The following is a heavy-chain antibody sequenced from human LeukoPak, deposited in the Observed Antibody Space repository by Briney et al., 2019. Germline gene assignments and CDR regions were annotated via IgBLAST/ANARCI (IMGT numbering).Heavy chain of an antibody. CDR1: GGSISSGDYY. V-gene: IGHV4-30-4*01. D-gene: IGHD4-17*01. CDR2: IYYSGST. J-gene: IGHJ6*02. Sequence: PSETLSLTCTVSGGSISSGDYYWSWIRQPPGKGLEWIGYIYYSGSTYYNPSLKSRVTISVDTSKNQFSLKLSSVTAADTAVYYCARGTGSPHYGPFYYGMDVWGQGTTVTVSS. CDR3: ARGTGSPHYGPFYYGMDV.